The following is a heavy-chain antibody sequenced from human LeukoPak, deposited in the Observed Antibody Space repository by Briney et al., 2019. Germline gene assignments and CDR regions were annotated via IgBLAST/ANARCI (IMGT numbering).Heavy chain of an antibody. D-gene: IGHD1-1*01. J-gene: IGHJ4*02. CDR2: MNPNSGNT. CDR3: ARVLGSISH. Sequence: ASVKVSCKASGYTFSTCDINWVRQAPGQGLEWMGWMNPNSGNTGFAHKSQGRVTLTRDTSISTAYMELSSLRSEDTAVYYCARVLGSISHWGQGTLVTVSS. V-gene: IGHV1-8*01. CDR1: GYTFSTCD.